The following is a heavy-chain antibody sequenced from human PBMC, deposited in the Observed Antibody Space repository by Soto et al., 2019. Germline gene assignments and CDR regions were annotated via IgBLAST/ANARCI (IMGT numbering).Heavy chain of an antibody. J-gene: IGHJ3*02. V-gene: IGHV3-9*01. CDR1: GFTFDDYA. Sequence: EVQLVESGGGLVQPGRSLRLSCAASGFTFDDYAMHWVRQAPGKGLEWVSGISWNSGSIGYADSVKGRFTISRDNAKNSLYLQMNSLGAEDTALYYCARDDGSSWPYVFRAFVIWGQGTMVTLSS. D-gene: IGHD6-13*01. CDR3: ARDDGSSWPYVFRAFVI. CDR2: ISWNSGSI.